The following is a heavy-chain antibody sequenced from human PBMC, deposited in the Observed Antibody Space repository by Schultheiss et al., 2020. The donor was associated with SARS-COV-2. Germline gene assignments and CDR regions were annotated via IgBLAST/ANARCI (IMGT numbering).Heavy chain of an antibody. CDR3: ARLRGQQLVPFDY. CDR2: IYPDDSDI. Sequence: GGSLRLSCKGSGYSFTSYWIGWVRQMPGKGLEWMGMIYPDDSDIRYGTSFRGLVTISADKSISTAYLQWSSLKASDTAMYYCARLRGQQLVPFDYWGQGTLVTVSS. V-gene: IGHV5-51*01. D-gene: IGHD6-13*01. J-gene: IGHJ4*02. CDR1: GYSFTSYW.